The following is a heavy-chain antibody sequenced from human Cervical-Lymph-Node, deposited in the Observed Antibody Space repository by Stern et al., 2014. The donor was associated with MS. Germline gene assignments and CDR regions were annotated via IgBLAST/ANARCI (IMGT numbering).Heavy chain of an antibody. D-gene: IGHD3-16*02. CDR3: ARIYCSGDECYHSFDT. J-gene: IGHJ4*02. V-gene: IGHV1-2*06. Sequence: VQLVESGAEVKKPGASVKVSCKASGYRFSTFYLHWLRQAPGQGLQLIGLIDPGSGATNSSQTFQGRLTMTRDRSITTAYLELSGLRSDDTAVYYCARIYCSGDECYHSFDTWGQGTLVTVSS. CDR2: IDPGSGAT. CDR1: GYRFSTFY.